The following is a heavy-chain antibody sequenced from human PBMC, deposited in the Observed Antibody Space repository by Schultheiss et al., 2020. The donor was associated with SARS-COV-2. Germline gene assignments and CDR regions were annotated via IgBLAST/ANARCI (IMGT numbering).Heavy chain of an antibody. CDR1: GFTFSSYS. Sequence: GGSLRLSCAASGFTFSSYSMNWVRQAPGKGLEWVSYIRSSSSAIYYADSVKGRFTISRDNAKNSLYLQMSSLRAEDTAVYYCARGQPYYDYVWGSYQYYFDYWGQGTLVTVSS. V-gene: IGHV3-48*01. J-gene: IGHJ4*02. D-gene: IGHD3-16*02. CDR3: ARGQPYYDYVWGSYQYYFDY. CDR2: IRSSSSAI.